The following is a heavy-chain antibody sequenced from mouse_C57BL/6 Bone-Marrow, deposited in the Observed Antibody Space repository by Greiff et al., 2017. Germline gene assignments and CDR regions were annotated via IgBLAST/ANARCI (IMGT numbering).Heavy chain of an antibody. CDR2: LDPENGDT. J-gene: IGHJ2*01. CDR3: TTGYYGSSYSY. Sequence: EVQLQESGAELVRPGASVKLSCTASGFNIKDDYMHWVKQRPEQGLEWIGWLDPENGDTEYASKFQGKATITADTASNPAYLQLSSLTSEDTAVYYCTTGYYGSSYSYWGQGTTLTVSS. D-gene: IGHD1-1*01. CDR1: GFNIKDDY. V-gene: IGHV14-4*01.